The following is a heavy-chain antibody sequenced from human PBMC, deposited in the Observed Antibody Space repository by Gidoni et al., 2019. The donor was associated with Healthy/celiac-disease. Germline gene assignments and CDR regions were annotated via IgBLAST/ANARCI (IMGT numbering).Heavy chain of an antibody. CDR1: GYTFTSYY. V-gene: IGHV1-46*01. J-gene: IGHJ4*02. CDR2: INPSGGST. CDR3: ARGNDYGDYFGF. Sequence: QLQLVQSGAEVKKPGASVKVSCKSSGYTFTSYYMHWVRQAPGQGREWMGIINPSGGSTSNEQKFQGRVTMTRDTSTSTVYMELSSLRSEDTAVYYCARGNDYGDYFGFWGQGTLVTVSS. D-gene: IGHD4-17*01.